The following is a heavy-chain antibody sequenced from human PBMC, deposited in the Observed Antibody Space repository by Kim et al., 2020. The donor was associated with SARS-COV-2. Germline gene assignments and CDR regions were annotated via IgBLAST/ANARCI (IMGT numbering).Heavy chain of an antibody. D-gene: IGHD3-10*01. CDR3: AKELVSRSSPSFDY. J-gene: IGHJ4*02. V-gene: IGHV3-23*01. Sequence: ANPVKGRFTVARENSKNTVYLHMYSLRAEDTAVYYGAKELVSRSSPSFDYWGQGTLVTVSS.